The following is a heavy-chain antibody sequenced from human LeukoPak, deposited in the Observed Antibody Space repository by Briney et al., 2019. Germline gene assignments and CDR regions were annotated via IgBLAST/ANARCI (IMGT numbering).Heavy chain of an antibody. CDR1: GFTFSTYW. D-gene: IGHD1-26*01. V-gene: IGHV3-7*02. J-gene: IGHJ4*02. Sequence: GGSLRLSCEVSGFTFSTYWVTWVRQAPGKGLEWVANIKEDGSTKYYVDSVKGRFTISRDNAKNSLYLQMNSLRAEDTAVYYCARGDSGSYYFDFWGQGTLVTVSS. CDR3: ARGDSGSYYFDF. CDR2: IKEDGSTK.